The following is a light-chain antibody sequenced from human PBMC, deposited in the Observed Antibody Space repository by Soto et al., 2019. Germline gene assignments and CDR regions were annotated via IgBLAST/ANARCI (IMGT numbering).Light chain of an antibody. J-gene: IGLJ2*01. CDR3: CSYTSTRTFV. CDR2: EVF. Sequence: QSAVTQPASVSGSPGQSITISCTGTSSDVGGYDYVTWYQQHPGKVPKLMIYEVFRRPSGISDRFSGSKSGNTAYLTISGLQAEDEADYYCCSYTSTRTFVFGGGTKVTVL. CDR1: SSDVGGYDY. V-gene: IGLV2-14*03.